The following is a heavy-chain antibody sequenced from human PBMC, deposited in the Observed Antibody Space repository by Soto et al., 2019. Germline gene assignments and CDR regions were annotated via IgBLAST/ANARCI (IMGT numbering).Heavy chain of an antibody. V-gene: IGHV2-5*02. CDR2: IYWDDDE. Sequence: QITLKESGPTLVKPTQTLTLTCTFSGFSLSTSGVGVGRIRQPPGKALEWLAVIYWDDDERYSPSLKSSLTITKDTSKNQVVLTMTNVDPVDTATYYCAHGVGSGNSAYFQHWGQGTLVTVSS. J-gene: IGHJ1*01. D-gene: IGHD3-3*01. CDR3: AHGVGSGNSAYFQH. CDR1: GFSLSTSGVG.